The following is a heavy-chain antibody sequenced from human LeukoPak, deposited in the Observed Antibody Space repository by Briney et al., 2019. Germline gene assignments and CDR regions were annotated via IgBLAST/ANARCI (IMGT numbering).Heavy chain of an antibody. J-gene: IGHJ3*02. V-gene: IGHV4-39*07. CDR2: IYYSGST. CDR1: GGSISSSSYY. CDR3: ARDLRYCTNGVCYRGSDAFDI. Sequence: SETLSLTCTVSGGSISSSSYYWGWIRQPPGKGLEWIGSIYYSGSTYYNPSLKSRVTISVDTSKNQFSLKLSSVTAADTAVYYCARDLRYCTNGVCYRGSDAFDIWGQGIMVTVSS. D-gene: IGHD2-8*01.